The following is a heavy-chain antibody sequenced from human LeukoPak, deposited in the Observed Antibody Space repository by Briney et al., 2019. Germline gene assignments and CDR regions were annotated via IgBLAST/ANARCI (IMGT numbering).Heavy chain of an antibody. D-gene: IGHD6-13*01. CDR2: IYYSGNT. CDR1: GGSISSYY. J-gene: IGHJ5*02. Sequence: SETLSLTCTVSGGSISSYYWSWIRQPPGKGLEWIGYIYYSGNTNYNPSLKSQVTISVAASKTQFSPKLRSVSPAATAVYYCARASSDSWYVFWFDPWGQGTLVTVSS. V-gene: IGHV4-59*08. CDR3: ARASSDSWYVFWFDP.